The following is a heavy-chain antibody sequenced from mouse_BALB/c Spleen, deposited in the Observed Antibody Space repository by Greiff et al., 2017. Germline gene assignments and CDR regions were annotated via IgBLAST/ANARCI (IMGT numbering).Heavy chain of an antibody. CDR1: GYSITSGYY. Sequence: ESGPGLVKPSQSLSLTCSVTGYSITSGYYWNWIRQFPGNKLEWMGYISYDGSNNYNPSLKNRISITRDTSKNQFFLKLNSVTTEDTATYYCARGGGYSPYWYFDVWGAGTTVTVSS. D-gene: IGHD2-3*01. CDR2: ISYDGSN. V-gene: IGHV3-6*02. CDR3: ARGGGYSPYWYFDV. J-gene: IGHJ1*01.